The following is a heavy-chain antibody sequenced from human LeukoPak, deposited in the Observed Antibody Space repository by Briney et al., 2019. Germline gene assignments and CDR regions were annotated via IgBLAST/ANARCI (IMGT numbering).Heavy chain of an antibody. CDR1: GFTFSSYG. CDR3: AKHFYGSGSSFYFDY. Sequence: GGSLRLSCAASGFTFSSYGMSWVRQASGKGLEWVSAISGSGDKIFDADSVKGRLTISGDNSKNTLYLQMNSLRAGDTAIYYCAKHFYGSGSSFYFDYWGQGTLVTVSS. D-gene: IGHD3-10*01. CDR2: ISGSGDKI. J-gene: IGHJ4*02. V-gene: IGHV3-23*01.